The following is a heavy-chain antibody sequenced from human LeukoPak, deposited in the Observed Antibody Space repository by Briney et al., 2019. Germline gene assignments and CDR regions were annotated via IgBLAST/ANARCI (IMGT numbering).Heavy chain of an antibody. CDR1: GFTFSSYS. Sequence: GGSLRLSCAASGFTFSSYSMNWVRQAPGKGLEWVSSISSSSSYIYYADSVKSRFTISRDNAKNSLYLQMNSLRAEDTAVYYCASVGATDVDYWGQGTLVTVSS. D-gene: IGHD1-26*01. J-gene: IGHJ4*02. V-gene: IGHV3-21*01. CDR3: ASVGATDVDY. CDR2: ISSSSSYI.